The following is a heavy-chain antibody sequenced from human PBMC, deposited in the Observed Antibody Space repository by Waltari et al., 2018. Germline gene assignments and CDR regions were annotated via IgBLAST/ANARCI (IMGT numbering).Heavy chain of an antibody. J-gene: IGHJ6*02. CDR3: ARDRRVQGVITYYYGMDV. Sequence: QVQLVQSGAEVKKPGSSVKVSCKASGGTFSSSAISWVRQAPGPGLEWMGGIIPIFGTANYAQKFQGRVTITTDESTSTAYMELSSLRSEDTAVYYCARDRRVQGVITYYYGMDVWGQGTTVTVSS. CDR2: IIPIFGTA. D-gene: IGHD3-10*01. V-gene: IGHV1-69*05. CDR1: GGTFSSSA.